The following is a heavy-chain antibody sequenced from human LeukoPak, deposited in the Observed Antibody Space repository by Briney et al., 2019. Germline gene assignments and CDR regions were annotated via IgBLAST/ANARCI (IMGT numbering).Heavy chain of an antibody. D-gene: IGHD3-9*01. CDR1: GFTFSSYA. CDR2: ISGSGGST. CDR3: ARGLHLYYDILTGDAFDI. Sequence: GGSLRLSCAASGFTFSSYAMSWVRQAPGKGLEWVSAISGSGGSTYYADSVKGRFTISRDNSKNTLYLQMNSLRAEDTAVYYCARGLHLYYDILTGDAFDIWGQGTMVTVSS. V-gene: IGHV3-23*01. J-gene: IGHJ3*02.